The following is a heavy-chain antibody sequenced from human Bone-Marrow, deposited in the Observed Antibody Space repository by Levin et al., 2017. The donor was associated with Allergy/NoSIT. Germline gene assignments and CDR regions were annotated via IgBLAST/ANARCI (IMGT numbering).Heavy chain of an antibody. V-gene: IGHV4-34*01. CDR2: INHSGST. CDR3: ARSHPREFKLLGRTCYIVATRYYYYGMDV. CDR1: GGSFSGYY. Sequence: SQTLSLTCAVYGGSFSGYYWSWIRQPPGKGLEWIGEINHSGSTNYNPSLKSRVTISVDTSKNQFSLKLSSVTAADTAVYYCARSHPREFKLLGRTCYIVATRYYYYGMDVWGQGTTVTVSS. D-gene: IGHD5-12*01. J-gene: IGHJ6*02.